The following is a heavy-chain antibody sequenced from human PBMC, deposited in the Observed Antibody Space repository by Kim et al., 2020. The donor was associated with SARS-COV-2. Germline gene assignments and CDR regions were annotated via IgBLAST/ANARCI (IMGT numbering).Heavy chain of an antibody. Sequence: GGSLRLSCAASGFTFSSYSMNWVRQAPGKGLEWVSSISSSSSYIYYADSVKGRFTISRDNAKNSLYLQMNSLRAEDTAVYYCAREASTTWELHLDYWGQGTLVTVSS. CDR3: AREASTTWELHLDY. D-gene: IGHD1-26*01. V-gene: IGHV3-21*01. CDR2: ISSSSSYI. CDR1: GFTFSSYS. J-gene: IGHJ4*02.